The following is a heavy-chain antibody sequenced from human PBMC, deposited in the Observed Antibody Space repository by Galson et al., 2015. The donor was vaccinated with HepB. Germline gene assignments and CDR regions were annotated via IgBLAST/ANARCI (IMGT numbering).Heavy chain of an antibody. Sequence: SLRLSCAASEFTFSSYANHWVRHAPGKGLQYVSAISSNGGSTYYKDSVKGRFTISRDNSKNTLYLQMSNLRAADTAVYYCVKDGGSYCSSSGARSWGQGTLVTVSS. CDR1: EFTFSSYA. CDR2: ISSNGGST. D-gene: IGHD6-6*01. CDR3: VKDGGSYCSSSGARS. J-gene: IGHJ4*02. V-gene: IGHV3-64D*06.